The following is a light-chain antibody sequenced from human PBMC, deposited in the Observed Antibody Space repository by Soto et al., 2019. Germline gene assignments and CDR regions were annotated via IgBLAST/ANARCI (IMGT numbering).Light chain of an antibody. Sequence: DIVMTQSPLSLPVTPGEPASISCRSSQSLLYRNGNNYLNWYLQKPGQSPQLLIYLTSYRASGVPDRFGGSGSGTDFTLKISRVEAEDVGVYYCLQALQTPPTFGQGTRLEIK. V-gene: IGKV2-28*01. CDR2: LTS. J-gene: IGKJ5*01. CDR1: QSLLYRNGNNY. CDR3: LQALQTPPT.